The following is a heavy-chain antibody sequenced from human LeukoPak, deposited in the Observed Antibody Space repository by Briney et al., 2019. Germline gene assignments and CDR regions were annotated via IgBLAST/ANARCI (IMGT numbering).Heavy chain of an antibody. Sequence: SVKVSCKASGGTFSSYAISWVRRAPGQGLEWMGRIIPILGIANYAQKFQGRVTITADKSTSTAYMELSSLRSEDTAVYYCARDNGYSGYAHGVDVWAKGPRSPSP. CDR1: GGTFSSYA. CDR2: IIPILGIA. CDR3: ARDNGYSGYAHGVDV. D-gene: IGHD5-12*01. J-gene: IGHJ6*02. V-gene: IGHV1-69*04.